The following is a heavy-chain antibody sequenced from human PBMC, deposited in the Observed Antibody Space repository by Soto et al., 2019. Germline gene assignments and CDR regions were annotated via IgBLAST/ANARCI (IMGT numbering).Heavy chain of an antibody. V-gene: IGHV3-64D*06. CDR2: ISSNGGST. CDR1: GFTFRSYA. D-gene: IGHD2-8*01. Sequence: GGSLRLSCSASGFTFRSYAMHWVRQAPGEGLEYVSGISSNGGSTYYADSVRGRFTISRDNYKNTLNLQMSSLRAEDTAVYYCARDRDAYCSKGVCSGPYFDYWGRGTLVTVSS. CDR3: ARDRDAYCSKGVCSGPYFDY. J-gene: IGHJ4*02.